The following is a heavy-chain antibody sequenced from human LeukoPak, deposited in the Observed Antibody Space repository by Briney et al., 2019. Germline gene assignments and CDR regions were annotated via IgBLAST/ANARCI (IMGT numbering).Heavy chain of an antibody. CDR1: GGSVSSGTYY. J-gene: IGHJ4*02. CDR3: ARRGGSGRSFDY. D-gene: IGHD3-10*01. Sequence: SETLSPTCTVSGGSVSSGTYYWSWIRQPPGKGLEWIGYIYYTGSTNCNPSLKSRLTISVDTSKNQFSLKLSSVTAADTAVYYCARRGGSGRSFDYWGQGTLVTVSS. V-gene: IGHV4-61*01. CDR2: IYYTGST.